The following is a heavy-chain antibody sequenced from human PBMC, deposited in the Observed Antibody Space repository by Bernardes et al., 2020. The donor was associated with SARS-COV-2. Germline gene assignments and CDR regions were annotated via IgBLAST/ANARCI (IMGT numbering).Heavy chain of an antibody. Sequence: ASVKASCKVSGYTLTELSMRWVRHAPGKGLQWMGGFEPEDGETIYAQKFQGRVTMTEDTSTDTAYMELSSLRSEDTAVYYCATPEQTNYLGELSLGFDYWGQGTLVIVSS. J-gene: IGHJ4*02. D-gene: IGHD3-16*02. V-gene: IGHV1-24*01. CDR2: FEPEDGET. CDR1: GYTLTELS. CDR3: ATPEQTNYLGELSLGFDY.